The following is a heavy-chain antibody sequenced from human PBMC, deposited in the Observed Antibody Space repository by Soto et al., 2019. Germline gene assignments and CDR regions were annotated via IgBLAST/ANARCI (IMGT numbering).Heavy chain of an antibody. V-gene: IGHV4-61*01. CDR2: IYYSGST. D-gene: IGHD3-3*01. J-gene: IGHJ4*02. CDR3: ARSYDFWSSSTNYFDY. Sequence: SETLSLTCTVSGGSVSSGSYYWSWIRQPPGKGLEWIGYIYYSGSTNYNPSLKSRVTISVDTSKNQFSLKLSSVTAADTAVYYCARSYDFWSSSTNYFDYWGQGTLDTVSS. CDR1: GGSVSSGSYY.